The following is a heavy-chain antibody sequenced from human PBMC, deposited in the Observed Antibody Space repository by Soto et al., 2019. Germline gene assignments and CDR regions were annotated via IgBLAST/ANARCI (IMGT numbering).Heavy chain of an antibody. CDR3: AKVYVVVPAAIRLFDY. J-gene: IGHJ4*02. CDR1: GFTFSSYA. Sequence: GGSLRLSCASSGFTFSSYAMSLVRQAPGKGLEWVSAISGSGGSTYYADSVKGRFTISRDNSKNTLYLQMNSLRAEDTAVYYCAKVYVVVPAAIRLFDYWGQGTLVTVSS. D-gene: IGHD2-2*01. CDR2: ISGSGGST. V-gene: IGHV3-23*01.